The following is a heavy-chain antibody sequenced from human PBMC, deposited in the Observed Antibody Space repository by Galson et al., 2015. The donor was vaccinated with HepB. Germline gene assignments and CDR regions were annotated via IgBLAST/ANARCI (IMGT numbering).Heavy chain of an antibody. D-gene: IGHD6-13*01. Sequence: PALVKPTQTLTLTCTFSGFSLSTSGVGVGWIRQPPGKALEWLALIYWDDDKRYSPSLKSRLTITKDTSKNQVVLTMTNMDPVDTATYYCAHFHPFYSSSWSRAFDIWGQGTMVTVSS. V-gene: IGHV2-5*02. J-gene: IGHJ3*02. CDR1: GFSLSTSGVG. CDR3: AHFHPFYSSSWSRAFDI. CDR2: IYWDDDK.